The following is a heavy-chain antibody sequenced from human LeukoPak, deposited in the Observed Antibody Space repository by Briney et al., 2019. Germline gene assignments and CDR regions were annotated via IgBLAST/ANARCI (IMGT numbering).Heavy chain of an antibody. D-gene: IGHD3-9*01. CDR3: AKSYYTILTGYYHYFDY. V-gene: IGHV4-4*07. Sequence: SETLSLTCTVSGGSISSYYWSWIRQPAGKGLEWIGRIHTSGSTNYNPSLKSRVAISVDTSKNQFSLKLSSVTAADTAVYFCAKSYYTILTGYYHYFDYWGQGTLVTVSS. CDR2: IHTSGST. CDR1: GGSISSYY. J-gene: IGHJ4*02.